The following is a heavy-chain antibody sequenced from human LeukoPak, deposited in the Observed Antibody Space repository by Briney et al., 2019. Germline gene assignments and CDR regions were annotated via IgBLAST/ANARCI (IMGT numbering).Heavy chain of an antibody. CDR1: GFTFSSYT. J-gene: IGHJ4*02. Sequence: GGSLRLSCAASGFTFSSYTIHWVRQAPGKGLEWVAIISYDGRKKYYADSVKGRFTISRENSKSALYLQMNSLITEDTAVYYCARELTGYFDFWGQGTLVTASS. CDR2: ISYDGRKK. D-gene: IGHD7-27*01. V-gene: IGHV3-30-3*01. CDR3: ARELTGYFDF.